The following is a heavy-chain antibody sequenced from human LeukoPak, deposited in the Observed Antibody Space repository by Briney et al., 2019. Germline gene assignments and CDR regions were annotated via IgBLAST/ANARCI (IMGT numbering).Heavy chain of an antibody. CDR2: INPNSGGT. D-gene: IGHD3-22*01. V-gene: IGHV1-2*02. J-gene: IGHJ5*02. CDR3: ARYYDSSVGGRFDP. CDR1: GYTFTGYY. Sequence: ASVKVSCKASGYTFTGYYMHWVRQAPGQGLERVGWINPNSGGTNYAQKFQGRVTMTRDTSISTAYMELSRLRSDDTAVYYCARYYDSSVGGRFDPWGQGTLVTVSS.